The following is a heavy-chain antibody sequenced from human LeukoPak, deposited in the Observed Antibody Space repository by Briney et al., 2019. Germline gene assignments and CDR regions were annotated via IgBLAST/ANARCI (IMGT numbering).Heavy chain of an antibody. Sequence: ASVTVSCKASGYTFTGYYMHWVRQAPGQGLEWMGWINPNSGGTNYAQKFQGRVTMTRDTSISTAYMELSRLRSDDTAVYYCARDPQEVSPYPVGPYSSSWYESKTYYWFDPWGQGTLVTVSS. CDR3: ARDPQEVSPYPVGPYSSSWYESKTYYWFDP. V-gene: IGHV1-2*02. J-gene: IGHJ5*02. CDR1: GYTFTGYY. CDR2: INPNSGGT. D-gene: IGHD6-13*01.